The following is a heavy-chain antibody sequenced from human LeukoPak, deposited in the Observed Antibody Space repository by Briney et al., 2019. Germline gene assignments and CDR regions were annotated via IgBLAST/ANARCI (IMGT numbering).Heavy chain of an antibody. D-gene: IGHD4-23*01. CDR1: VGTFISDA. Sequence: SVKGSCEASVGTFISDAISWVRHAPVEGREWRGGIIPIFGTANYAQKSQGRVTITADESTSTASMELSSLRSEDTAVYYCARLLVTGRSYYYGMDVWGQGTTVTVSS. J-gene: IGHJ6*02. CDR2: IIPIFGTA. V-gene: IGHV1-69*13. CDR3: ARLLVTGRSYYYGMDV.